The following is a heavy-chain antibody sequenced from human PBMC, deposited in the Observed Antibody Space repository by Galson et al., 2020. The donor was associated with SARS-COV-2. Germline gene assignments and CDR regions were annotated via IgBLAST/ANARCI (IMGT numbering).Heavy chain of an antibody. J-gene: IGHJ5*02. Sequence: SETLSLTCTVSGGSISSSSYYWGWIRQPPGKGLEWIGSIYYSGSTYYNPSPKSRVTISVDTSKNQFSLKLSSVTAADTAVYYCARNYLGYCSGGSCYFGGRFDPWGQGTLVTVSS. D-gene: IGHD2-15*01. V-gene: IGHV4-39*01. CDR2: IYYSGST. CDR3: ARNYLGYCSGGSCYFGGRFDP. CDR1: GGSISSSSYY.